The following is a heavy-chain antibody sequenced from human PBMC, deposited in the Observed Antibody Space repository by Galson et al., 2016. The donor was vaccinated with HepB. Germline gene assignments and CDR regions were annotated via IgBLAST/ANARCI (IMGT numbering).Heavy chain of an antibody. Sequence: CAISGDSVSSNSAAWNWIRQSPSRGLEWLGRTYHRSKWYNEYAVSVKSRITINPDTSKNQFSLQLNSVTPEDTAVYYCARDLREALAGTGYYYYGLDVWGQGTTVTVSS. D-gene: IGHD6-19*01. CDR2: TYHRSKWYN. CDR3: ARDLREALAGTGYYYYGLDV. J-gene: IGHJ6*02. CDR1: GDSVSSNSAA. V-gene: IGHV6-1*01.